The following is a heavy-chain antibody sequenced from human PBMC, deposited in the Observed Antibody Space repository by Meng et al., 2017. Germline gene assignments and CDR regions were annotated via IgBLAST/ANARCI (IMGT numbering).Heavy chain of an antibody. CDR3: ASGPPGWFDP. Sequence: GTVLQKPVGSVKVSCKASEYTCTIYAMHWERQAPGQGLDWMGGIIPIFGTANYAQKFQGRVTITADKSPSTAYMELSSLRSEDTAVYYCASGPPGWFDPWGQGTLVTVSS. CDR2: IIPIFGTA. D-gene: IGHD7-27*01. V-gene: IGHV1-69*06. CDR1: EYTCTIYA. J-gene: IGHJ5*02.